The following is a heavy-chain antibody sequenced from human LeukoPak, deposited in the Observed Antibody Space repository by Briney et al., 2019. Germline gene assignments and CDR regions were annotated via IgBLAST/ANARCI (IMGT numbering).Heavy chain of an antibody. D-gene: IGHD1-14*01. CDR1: GYSFTSYW. CDR3: ARTSAIRTGRLDY. J-gene: IGHJ4*02. Sequence: GESLKISCKGSGYSFTSYWIAWVRQMPGKGLEWMGIIYPGDSATRYSPSFQGQVTISADKSISTAYLQWSSLKASDTAMYYCARTSAIRTGRLDYWGQGTLVTVSS. CDR2: IYPGDSAT. V-gene: IGHV5-51*01.